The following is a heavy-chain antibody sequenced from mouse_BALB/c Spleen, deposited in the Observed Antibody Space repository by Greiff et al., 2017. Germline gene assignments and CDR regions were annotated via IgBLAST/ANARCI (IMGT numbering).Heavy chain of an antibody. J-gene: IGHJ2*01. Sequence: EVHLVESGGGLVQPGGSRKLSCAASGFTFSSFGMHWVRQAPEKGLEWVAYISSGSSTIYYADTVKGRFTISRDNPKNTLFLQMTSLRSEDTAMYYCARQVRDYFDYWGQGTTLTVSS. CDR1: GFTFSSFG. V-gene: IGHV5-17*02. D-gene: IGHD2-14*01. CDR2: ISSGSSTI. CDR3: ARQVRDYFDY.